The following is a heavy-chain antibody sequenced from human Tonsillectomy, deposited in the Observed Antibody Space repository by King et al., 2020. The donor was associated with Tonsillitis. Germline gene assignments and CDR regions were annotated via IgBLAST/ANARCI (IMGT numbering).Heavy chain of an antibody. CDR2: INSVGSHI. J-gene: IGHJ3*01. Sequence: QLVESGGGLVKPGGSLRLSCAASGFTFSTYSMTWVRPAPGKGLEWVSSINSVGSHIYYADSVRGRFTISRDNAKNSLYLQMNSLRAEDAAVYSCARPYCSGERCYQRNDAFDLWGLGTMVTVSS. V-gene: IGHV3-21*01. CDR1: GFTFSTYS. D-gene: IGHD2-15*01. CDR3: ARPYCSGERCYQRNDAFDL.